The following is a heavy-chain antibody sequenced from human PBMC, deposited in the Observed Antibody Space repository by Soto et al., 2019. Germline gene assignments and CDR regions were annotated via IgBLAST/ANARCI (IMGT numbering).Heavy chain of an antibody. Sequence: QVPLVQSGAEVKKPGASVKVSCKASDYTFINYGITWVRQAPGQGLEWMGWISIYSGNTNYAQKFQDRVTLTRDTSTSTAYMELRSLRSDDTAVYYWARGVGSSYGFPDYWGQGTPVTVSS. V-gene: IGHV1-18*01. CDR1: DYTFINYG. CDR3: ARGVGSSYGFPDY. CDR2: ISIYSGNT. J-gene: IGHJ4*02. D-gene: IGHD5-18*01.